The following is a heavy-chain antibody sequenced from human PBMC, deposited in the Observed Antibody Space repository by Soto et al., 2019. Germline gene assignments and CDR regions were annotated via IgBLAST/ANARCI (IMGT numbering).Heavy chain of an antibody. D-gene: IGHD5-12*01. CDR2: IKQDGREK. V-gene: IGHV3-7*01. Sequence: EVQLVESGGDLVQPGGSLRLSCAASGFAFSGYWMSWVRQAPGKGLEGVANIKQDGREKYYVDSVKGRFTISRDNAKTSLYLQMNSLRVEDTAVYYCARATSVDAYWGQGTLVTVSS. CDR1: GFAFSGYW. CDR3: ARATSVDAY. J-gene: IGHJ4*02.